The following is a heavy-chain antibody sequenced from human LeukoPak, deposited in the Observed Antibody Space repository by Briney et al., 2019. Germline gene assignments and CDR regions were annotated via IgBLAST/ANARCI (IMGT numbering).Heavy chain of an antibody. Sequence: PGGSLRLSCAASGFTVSSNYMSWVRQAPGKGLEWVSVIYSGGSTYYADSVKGRFTISRDNSKNTLYLQMNSLRAEDTAVYYCARGPRYCSGGSCYSSAEYFQHWGQGTLVTVSS. CDR1: GFTVSSNY. CDR2: IYSGGST. CDR3: ARGPRYCSGGSCYSSAEYFQH. J-gene: IGHJ1*01. D-gene: IGHD2-15*01. V-gene: IGHV3-53*01.